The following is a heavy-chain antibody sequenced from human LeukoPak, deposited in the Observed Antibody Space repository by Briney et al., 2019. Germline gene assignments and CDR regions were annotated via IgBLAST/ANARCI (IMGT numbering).Heavy chain of an antibody. CDR3: AKRGVVIRGLLVIGYHQEAYHYDF. D-gene: IGHD3-10*01. V-gene: IGHV3-23*01. CDR1: GISLTNYA. Sequence: GGSMRLSCVVSGISLTNYAMTWVRQAPGKGLEWVSYISERGGSTTYADSVKGRFTISRDTSLNTLYLQMNNLRAEDTAVYFCAKRGVVIRGLLVIGYHQEAYHYDFWGQGVLVTVSS. CDR2: ISERGGST. J-gene: IGHJ4*02.